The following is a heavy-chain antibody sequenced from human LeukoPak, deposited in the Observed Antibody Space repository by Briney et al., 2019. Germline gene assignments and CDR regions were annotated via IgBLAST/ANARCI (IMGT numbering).Heavy chain of an antibody. CDR2: INPDSGGT. J-gene: IGHJ4*02. V-gene: IGHV1-2*04. Sequence: ASVKVSCKASGYTFTSYYMHWVRQAPGQGLEWMGWINPDSGGTNYAQKFQGWVTMTRDTSISTAYMELSRLRSDDTAVYYCARALLTGSYYDSSGYHFDYWGQGTLVTVSS. D-gene: IGHD3-22*01. CDR1: GYTFTSYY. CDR3: ARALLTGSYYDSSGYHFDY.